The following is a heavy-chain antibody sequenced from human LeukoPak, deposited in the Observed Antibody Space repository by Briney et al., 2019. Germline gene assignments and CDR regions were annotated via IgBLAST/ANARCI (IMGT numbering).Heavy chain of an antibody. D-gene: IGHD2-2*01. J-gene: IGHJ4*02. CDR1: GGSIRSYY. V-gene: IGHV4-59*08. Sequence: PSETLSLTCTVSGGSIRSYYWSWIRQPPGTGLEWIGYIYYSGYTNYNPSLKSRVTISVDTSKNQFSLKLSSVTAADTAVYYCARHRYCSSTSCYPGTSFDYWGQGTLVTVSS. CDR3: ARHRYCSSTSCYPGTSFDY. CDR2: IYYSGYT.